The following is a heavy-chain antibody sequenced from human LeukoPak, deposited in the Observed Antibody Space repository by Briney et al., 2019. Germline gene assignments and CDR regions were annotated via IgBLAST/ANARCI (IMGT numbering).Heavy chain of an antibody. CDR1: GDSINSGGYS. D-gene: IGHD2-15*01. J-gene: IGHJ4*02. CDR2: IYHTGSN. V-gene: IGHV4-30-2*01. CDR3: ARALGRGGGGYCTSDSCYLDY. Sequence: SQTLSLTCGVSGDSINSGGYSWSWIRQPPGKGLEWIGYIYHTGSNFYNPSLKGRATISEDRSKNQFSLKLTSVTAADTAVYYCARALGRGGGGYCTSDSCYLDYWGQGTLVTVSS.